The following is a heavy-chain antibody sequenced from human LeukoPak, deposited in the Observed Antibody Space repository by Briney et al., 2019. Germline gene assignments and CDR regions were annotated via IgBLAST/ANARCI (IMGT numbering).Heavy chain of an antibody. D-gene: IGHD4-17*01. V-gene: IGHV4-38-2*02. CDR2: IYHSGST. Sequence: PSETLSLTCTVSGYSISSGYYWGWIRQPPGKGLEWIGSIYHSGSTYYNPSLKSRVTISVDTSKNQFSLKLSSVTAADTAVYYCARDPVGQRPPVAFDIWGQGTMVTVSS. CDR1: GYSISSGYY. J-gene: IGHJ3*02. CDR3: ARDPVGQRPPVAFDI.